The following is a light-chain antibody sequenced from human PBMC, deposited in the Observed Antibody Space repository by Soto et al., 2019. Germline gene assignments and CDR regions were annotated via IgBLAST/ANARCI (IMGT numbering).Light chain of an antibody. CDR1: QSLVHSNGNTY. CDR2: KVS. Sequence: DVVMTQSPLSLPVTLGQPASISCRSSQSLVHSNGNTYLSWFQQRPGQSPRRLIYKVSNRDSGVPDRFSGSGSGTDFTLTISRVEAEDVGVYYCMQGTQWPYTFGQGTKLEIK. J-gene: IGKJ2*01. CDR3: MQGTQWPYT. V-gene: IGKV2-30*02.